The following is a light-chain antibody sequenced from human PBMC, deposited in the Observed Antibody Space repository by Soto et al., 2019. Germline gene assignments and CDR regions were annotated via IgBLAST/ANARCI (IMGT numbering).Light chain of an antibody. Sequence: EIVLTQSPGTLSLSPGERATLSCRASQSVSSSYLAWYQQKPGQAPRLLIYGASNRATGIHDRFSGSGSGTDFTLTLSRLEPEDFAVYYCQQYGSSPRTFGQGTKVEIK. J-gene: IGKJ1*01. CDR1: QSVSSSY. CDR3: QQYGSSPRT. V-gene: IGKV3-20*01. CDR2: GAS.